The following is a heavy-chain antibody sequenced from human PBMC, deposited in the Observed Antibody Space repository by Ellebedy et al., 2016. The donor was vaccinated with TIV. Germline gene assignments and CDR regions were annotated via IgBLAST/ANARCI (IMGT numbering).Heavy chain of an antibody. CDR3: VYGRAVDAYDI. J-gene: IGHJ3*02. V-gene: IGHV4-39*01. CDR1: VGLVTGSIYY. D-gene: IGHD4-17*01. Sequence: SETLSLTXTVSVGLVTGSIYYWGWIRQPPGKGLEWIVSIYHSGSTYYNPSLKSRVTISVDTSKKQVSLKLSSVTAADTAIYYCVYGRAVDAYDIWGQGTMVTVSS. CDR2: IYHSGST.